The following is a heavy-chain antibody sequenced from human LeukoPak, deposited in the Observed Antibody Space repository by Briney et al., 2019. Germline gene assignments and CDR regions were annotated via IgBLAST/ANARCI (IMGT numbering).Heavy chain of an antibody. CDR1: GGSISSYY. Sequence: PSETLSLTCTVSGGSISSYYWSWVRQPPGKGLEGMGYIYYSGSTNYNPSLKSRVTISVDTSKNQFSLKLSSVTAADTAVYYCARDTGSSGLDYWGQGTLVTVSS. CDR2: IYYSGST. V-gene: IGHV4-59*01. D-gene: IGHD3-22*01. J-gene: IGHJ4*02. CDR3: ARDTGSSGLDY.